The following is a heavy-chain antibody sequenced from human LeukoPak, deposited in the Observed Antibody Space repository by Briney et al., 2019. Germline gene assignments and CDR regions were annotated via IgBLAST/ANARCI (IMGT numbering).Heavy chain of an antibody. CDR1: GGTFSSYA. Sequence: ASVKVSCKASGGTFSSYAISWVRQAPGQGLEWMGRIIPILGIANYAQKFQGRVTITADKSTSTAYMELSSLRSEDTAVYYCARDRRDDFWSGYYTIGRAFDIWGQGTMVTVFS. CDR2: IIPILGIA. V-gene: IGHV1-69*04. CDR3: ARDRRDDFWSGYYTIGRAFDI. D-gene: IGHD3-3*01. J-gene: IGHJ3*02.